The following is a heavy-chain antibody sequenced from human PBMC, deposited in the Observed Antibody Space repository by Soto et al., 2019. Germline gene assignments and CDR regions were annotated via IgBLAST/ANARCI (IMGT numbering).Heavy chain of an antibody. D-gene: IGHD6-19*01. CDR3: AKVISSGWYGGLDAFDI. CDR1: GFTFSSYA. V-gene: IGHV3-23*01. CDR2: ISGSGGST. Sequence: GGSLKLSCAASGFTFSSYAMSWVRQAPGKGLEWVSAISGSGGSTYYADSVKGRFTISRDNSKNTLYLQMNSLRAEDTAVYYCAKVISSGWYGGLDAFDIWGQGTMVTVSS. J-gene: IGHJ3*02.